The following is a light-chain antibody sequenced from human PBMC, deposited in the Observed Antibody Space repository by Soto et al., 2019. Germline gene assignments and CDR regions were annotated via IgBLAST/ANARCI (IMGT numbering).Light chain of an antibody. CDR2: KAS. J-gene: IGKJ3*01. CDR1: QSISSW. Sequence: DIQMTQSPSTLSASVGDRVTITCRASQSISSWLAWYQQKPGQAPKRLIYKASSLESGVPSRFSGSGSGTDFTLTISSLQPDDFATYYCQQYNSYPFTFGPGTKVDIK. CDR3: QQYNSYPFT. V-gene: IGKV1-5*03.